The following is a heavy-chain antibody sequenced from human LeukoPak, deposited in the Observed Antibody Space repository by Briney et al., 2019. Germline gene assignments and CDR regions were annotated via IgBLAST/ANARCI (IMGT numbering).Heavy chain of an antibody. V-gene: IGHV4-38-2*02. CDR2: IYHSGST. D-gene: IGHD3-3*01. J-gene: IGHJ4*02. Sequence: SETLSLTCTVSGYSISSGYYWGWIRQPPGKGLEWIGSIYHSGSTYYNPSLKSRVTISVDTSKNQFSLKLSSVTAANTAVYYCARTPYYDFWSGYFRFDYWGQGTLVTVSS. CDR1: GYSISSGYY. CDR3: ARTPYYDFWSGYFRFDY.